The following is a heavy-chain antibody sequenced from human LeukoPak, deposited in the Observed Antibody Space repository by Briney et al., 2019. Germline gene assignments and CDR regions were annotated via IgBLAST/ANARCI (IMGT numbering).Heavy chain of an antibody. V-gene: IGHV1-18*01. CDR2: ISAENGNT. J-gene: IGHJ3*02. D-gene: IGHD3-16*01. CDR3: ARAWGVQDAFDI. Sequence: ASVKVSCKASGYTFINYGISWVRQAPGQGLEWMGWISAENGNTGYVENLQGRVTMTTDTSSSTVYMELRSLRPDDTAVYYCARAWGVQDAFDIWGQGTMVTVSS. CDR1: GYTFINYG.